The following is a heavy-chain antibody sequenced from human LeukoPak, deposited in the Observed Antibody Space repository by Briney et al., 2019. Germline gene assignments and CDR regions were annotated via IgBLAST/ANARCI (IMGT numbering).Heavy chain of an antibody. D-gene: IGHD1-26*01. CDR1: GFTFSSYW. Sequence: GGSLRLSCAASGFTFSSYWMSWVRQAPGKGLEWVANIKQDGSEKYYVDSVKGRFTISRDNAKNSLFLQMNSLRAEDTAVYYCAREEWELLRYYYYYMDVWGKGTTVTVSS. CDR3: AREEWELLRYYYYYMDV. CDR2: IKQDGSEK. J-gene: IGHJ6*03. V-gene: IGHV3-7*01.